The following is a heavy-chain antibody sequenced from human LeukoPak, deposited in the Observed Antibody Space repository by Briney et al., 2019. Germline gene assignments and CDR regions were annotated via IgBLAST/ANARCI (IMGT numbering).Heavy chain of an antibody. D-gene: IGHD1-26*01. J-gene: IGHJ4*02. CDR3: ARKVGATAPLFDY. Sequence: SSETPSLTCTVSGGSISSYYWSWIRQPPGKGLEWIGYIYYSGSTNYNPSLKSRVTISVDTSKNQFSLKLSSVTAADTAVYYCARKVGATAPLFDYWGQGTLVTVSS. V-gene: IGHV4-59*08. CDR2: IYYSGST. CDR1: GGSISSYY.